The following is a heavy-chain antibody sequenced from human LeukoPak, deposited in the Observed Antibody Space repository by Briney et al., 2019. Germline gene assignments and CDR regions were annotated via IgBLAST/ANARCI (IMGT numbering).Heavy chain of an antibody. CDR3: ARFLVDTAMAAYNWFDP. J-gene: IGHJ5*02. Sequence: SETLSLTCAVYGGSFSGYYWSWIRQPPGKGLEWIGEISHSGSTNYNPSLKSRVTISVDTSKNQFSLKLSSVTAADTAVYYCARFLVDTAMAAYNWFDPWGQGTLVTVSS. CDR1: GGSFSGYY. D-gene: IGHD5-18*01. V-gene: IGHV4-34*01. CDR2: ISHSGST.